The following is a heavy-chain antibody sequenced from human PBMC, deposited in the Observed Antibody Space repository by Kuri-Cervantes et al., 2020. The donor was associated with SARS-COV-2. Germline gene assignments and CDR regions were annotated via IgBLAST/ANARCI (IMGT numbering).Heavy chain of an antibody. V-gene: IGHV3-11*01. CDR3: SNLNYYDSSGARGLGMDV. CDR2: ISSSGSTI. Sequence: GESLKIPCAASGFTFSDYYMSWIRQAPGKGLEWVSYISSSGSTIYYADSVKGRFTISRDNSKNTLYLQMNSLRAEDTAVYYCSNLNYYDSSGARGLGMDVWGQGTTVTVSS. CDR1: GFTFSDYY. D-gene: IGHD3-22*01. J-gene: IGHJ6*02.